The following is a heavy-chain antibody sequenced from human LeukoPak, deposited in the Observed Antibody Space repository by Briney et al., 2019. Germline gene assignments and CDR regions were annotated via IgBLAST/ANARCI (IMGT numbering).Heavy chain of an antibody. D-gene: IGHD2-15*01. J-gene: IGHJ6*03. CDR2: ISSSSSTI. Sequence: GGSLRLSCAASGFTFSSYSMNWVRQAPGKGLEWVSYISSSSSTIYYADSVKGRFTISRDNAKNSLYLQMNSLRAEDTAVYYCARGDWVVAALNYYYYYMDVWGKGTTVTVSS. CDR1: GFTFSSYS. CDR3: ARGDWVVAALNYYYYYMDV. V-gene: IGHV3-48*01.